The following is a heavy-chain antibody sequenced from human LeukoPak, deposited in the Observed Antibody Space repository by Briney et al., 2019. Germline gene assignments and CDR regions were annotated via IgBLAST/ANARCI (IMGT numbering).Heavy chain of an antibody. J-gene: IGHJ6*03. CDR2: ISSSSSYI. D-gene: IGHD1-26*01. V-gene: IGHV3-21*01. CDR3: ARDRLGGNYYVDV. Sequence: GGSLRLSCAASGFTFSSYSMNWVRQAPGKGLEWVSSISSSSSYIYYADSVKGRFTISRDNAKNSLYLQMNSLRAEDTAVYYCARDRLGGNYYVDVWGKGTTVTVSS. CDR1: GFTFSSYS.